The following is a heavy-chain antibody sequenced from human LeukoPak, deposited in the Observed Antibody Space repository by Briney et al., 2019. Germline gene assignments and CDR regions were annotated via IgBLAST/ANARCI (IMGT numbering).Heavy chain of an antibody. CDR3: ARDFYYYDSSGYYSGFDY. D-gene: IGHD3-22*01. J-gene: IGHJ4*02. CDR1: GFTFSSYS. V-gene: IGHV3-21*01. Sequence: GGSVTLPCAASGFTFSSYSMNWLRQAPGKGLEWVSPISSSSSYIYYADSVKGRFTISRDNAKNSLYLQMNSLRAEDTAVYYCARDFYYYDSSGYYSGFDYWGQGTLVTVSS. CDR2: ISSSSSYI.